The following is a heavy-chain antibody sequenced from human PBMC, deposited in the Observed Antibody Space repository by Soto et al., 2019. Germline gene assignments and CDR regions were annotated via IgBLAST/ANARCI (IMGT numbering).Heavy chain of an antibody. J-gene: IGHJ5*02. Sequence: ASVKVSCKASGYTFTSYDINWVRQATGQGLECMGWMNPNSGNTGYAQKFQGRVTMTRNTSISTAYMELSSLRSEDTAVYYCARGPVAVAGTGKDWFDPWGQGTLVTVSS. CDR2: MNPNSGNT. V-gene: IGHV1-8*01. D-gene: IGHD6-19*01. CDR1: GYTFTSYD. CDR3: ARGPVAVAGTGKDWFDP.